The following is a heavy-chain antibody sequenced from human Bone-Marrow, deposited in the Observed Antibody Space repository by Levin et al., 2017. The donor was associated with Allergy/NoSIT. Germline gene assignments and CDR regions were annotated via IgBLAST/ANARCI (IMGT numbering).Heavy chain of an antibody. D-gene: IGHD6-6*01. CDR3: AKDIYPDDPYSSSPAGMDV. V-gene: IGHV3-9*01. J-gene: IGHJ6*02. CDR2: ISWNSGSI. Sequence: SGGSLRLSCAASGFTFDDYAMHWVRQAPGKGLEWVSGISWNSGSIGYADSVKGRFTISRDNAKNSLYLQMNSLRAEDTALYYCAKDIYPDDPYSSSPAGMDVWGQGTTVTVSS. CDR1: GFTFDDYA.